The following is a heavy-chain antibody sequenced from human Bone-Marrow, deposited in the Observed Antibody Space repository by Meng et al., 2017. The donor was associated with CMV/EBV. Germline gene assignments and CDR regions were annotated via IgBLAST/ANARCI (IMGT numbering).Heavy chain of an antibody. J-gene: IGHJ4*02. CDR2: IIPIFGTA. D-gene: IGHD3-10*01. Sequence: SVKVSCKATGGTFSSYAISWVRQAPGPGIGWRGGIIPIFGTANYAQKFQGRVTITADKSTSKGYIELSSLRSEDTAVYYCAREPGRDWGQGTLVTVSS. CDR1: GGTFSSYA. V-gene: IGHV1-69*06. CDR3: AREPGRD.